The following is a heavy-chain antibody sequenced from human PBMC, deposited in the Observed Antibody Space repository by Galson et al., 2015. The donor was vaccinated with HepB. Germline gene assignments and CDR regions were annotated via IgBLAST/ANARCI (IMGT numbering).Heavy chain of an antibody. CDR2: INTRSGGT. D-gene: IGHD3-22*01. Sequence: SVKVSCKASGSTFTGYYIHWGRQAPGQGLEWMGWINTRSGGTNYAQKFQGWVTMSRDTSISTAYMELRRLRSDHTALYYCARGEIYYYDSSGSTIDYWGQGTLVTVSS. V-gene: IGHV1-2*04. CDR1: GSTFTGYY. J-gene: IGHJ4*02. CDR3: ARGEIYYYDSSGSTIDY.